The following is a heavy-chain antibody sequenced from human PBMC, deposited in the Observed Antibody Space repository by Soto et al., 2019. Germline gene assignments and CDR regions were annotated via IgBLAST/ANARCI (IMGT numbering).Heavy chain of an antibody. CDR2: IIPIFGTA. Sequence: QVQLVQSGAEVKKPGSSVKVSCKASGGTFSSYAITWVRQAPGQGLEWMGGIIPIFGTANYAQKFQGRVTITADESTSTAYMELSSLRSEDTAVYYCARGLDSSGYPQVAFDIWGQGTMVTVSS. V-gene: IGHV1-69*01. CDR1: GGTFSSYA. CDR3: ARGLDSSGYPQVAFDI. D-gene: IGHD3-22*01. J-gene: IGHJ3*02.